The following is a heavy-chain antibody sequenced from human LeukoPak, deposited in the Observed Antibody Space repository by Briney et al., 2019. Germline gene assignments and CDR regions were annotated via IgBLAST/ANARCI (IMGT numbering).Heavy chain of an antibody. V-gene: IGHV4-34*01. Sequence: SETLSLTCAVYGGSFSGYYWSWIRQPPGNGLEWIGEINHSGSTNYNPSLKSRVTISVDTSKNQFSLKLSSVTAADTAVYYCARGKQLVRLPGYYYGMDVWGQGTTVTVSS. CDR3: ARGKQLVRLPGYYYGMDV. CDR2: INHSGST. J-gene: IGHJ6*02. CDR1: GGSFSGYY. D-gene: IGHD6-13*01.